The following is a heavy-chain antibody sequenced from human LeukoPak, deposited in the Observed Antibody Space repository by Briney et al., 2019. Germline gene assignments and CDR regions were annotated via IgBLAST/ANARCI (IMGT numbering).Heavy chain of an antibody. V-gene: IGHV3-7*04. Sequence: GGSLRLSCAASGFTFTSYWMSWARQAPGKGVEWVATINQVGSKIYYVDSVKGRLTISRDKAQNSLSLLMSNLRAEDTAMYYCARVGWKNSNGWNGKRWFDPWGQGTLVTVSS. CDR1: GFTFTSYW. CDR3: ARVGWKNSNGWNGKRWFDP. CDR2: INQVGSKI. D-gene: IGHD6-19*01. J-gene: IGHJ5*02.